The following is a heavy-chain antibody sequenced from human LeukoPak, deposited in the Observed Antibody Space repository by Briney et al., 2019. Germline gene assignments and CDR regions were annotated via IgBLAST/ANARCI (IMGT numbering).Heavy chain of an antibody. CDR3: ASSRSGWIYFDY. CDR1: GFTFSSYS. D-gene: IGHD6-19*01. CDR2: ISSSSSYI. Sequence: PGGSLRLSCAASGFTFSSYSMNWVRQAPGKGLEWVSSISSSSSYIYYADSVKGRFTISRDNAKNSLYLQMNSLRAEDTAVYYCASSRSGWIYFDYWGQGTLVTVSS. V-gene: IGHV3-21*01. J-gene: IGHJ4*02.